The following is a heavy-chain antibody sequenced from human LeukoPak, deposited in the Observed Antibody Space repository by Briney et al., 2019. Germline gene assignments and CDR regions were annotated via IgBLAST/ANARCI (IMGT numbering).Heavy chain of an antibody. CDR3: AKDDAGLPDY. CDR2: MYMSGSA. J-gene: IGHJ4*02. V-gene: IGHV3-66*03. CDR1: GSTVSSHY. D-gene: IGHD2-15*01. Sequence: GGSLRLSCAASGSTVSSHYMSWVRQAPGKGLEWVSVMYMSGSAYYADSVKGRFTISRDDSRDTVYLQMHSLRVEDMAVYYCAKDDAGLPDYWGQGTLVTVSS.